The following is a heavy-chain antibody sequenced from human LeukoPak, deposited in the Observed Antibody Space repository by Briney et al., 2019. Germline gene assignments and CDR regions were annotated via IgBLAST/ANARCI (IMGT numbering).Heavy chain of an antibody. CDR2: IYSDGSI. Sequence: PGGSLRLSCAASGFILSSNYMSWVRQAPGKGLEWVSVIYSDGSIGYADSVKGRFTISRDNSKNTLYLQMNSLRAEDTAVYYCARALTGFIPGNWGQGTLVTVSS. CDR3: ARALTGFIPGN. V-gene: IGHV3-53*01. CDR1: GFILSSNY. D-gene: IGHD3-9*01. J-gene: IGHJ4*02.